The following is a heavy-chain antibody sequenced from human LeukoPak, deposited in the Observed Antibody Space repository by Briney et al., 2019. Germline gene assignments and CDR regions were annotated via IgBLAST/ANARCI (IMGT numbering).Heavy chain of an antibody. D-gene: IGHD3-10*01. V-gene: IGHV4-61*01. CDR1: GGSVMRDNYY. CDR3: ARDLYGSNHFRPESP. Sequence: SETLSLTCTVSGGSVMRDNYYWTWIRQAPGKGLEWIGYVYYSGSTNYNPSLKSRVTISLDTSKNQFSLKLRSVTAADTAVYYCARDLYGSNHFRPESPWGQGTLVTVSS. CDR2: VYYSGST. J-gene: IGHJ5*02.